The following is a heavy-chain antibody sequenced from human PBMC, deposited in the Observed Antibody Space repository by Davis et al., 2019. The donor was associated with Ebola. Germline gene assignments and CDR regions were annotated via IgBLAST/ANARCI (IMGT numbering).Heavy chain of an antibody. V-gene: IGHV3-21*04. CDR3: ASGLVGN. D-gene: IGHD6-6*01. CDR2: ISISSAFI. Sequence: PGGSLRLSCAASGFTFSTYTMTWIRQAPGKGLEWVSAISISSAFIYYADSLKGRFTISRDNARNSLSLQMDGLRAEDTAVYYCASGLVGNWGQGTLVTVSS. CDR1: GFTFSTYT. J-gene: IGHJ4*02.